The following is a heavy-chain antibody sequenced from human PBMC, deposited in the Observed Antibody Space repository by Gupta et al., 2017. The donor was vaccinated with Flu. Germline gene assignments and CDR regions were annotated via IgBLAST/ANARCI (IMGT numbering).Heavy chain of an antibody. J-gene: IGHJ4*02. D-gene: IGHD3-22*01. Sequence: EVQLVESGGGLVQPGGSLRLSCAASGFIFSSYSMNWVRQAPGKGLEWVSYISGSSNTIYYADSVKGRFTISRDNAKNSLYLQMNSLRAEDTAVFYCARIYDSSGYYYPHDYWGQGTLVTVSS. CDR2: ISGSSNTI. CDR3: ARIYDSSGYYYPHDY. V-gene: IGHV3-48*01. CDR1: GFIFSSYS.